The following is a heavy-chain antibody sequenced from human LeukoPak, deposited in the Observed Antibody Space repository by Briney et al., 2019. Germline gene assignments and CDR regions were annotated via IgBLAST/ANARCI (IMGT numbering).Heavy chain of an antibody. CDR2: MNPNSGNT. CDR3: ARGGELIWFGDYPAAFDI. CDR1: GYTFNSYD. V-gene: IGHV1-8*03. Sequence: ASVKVSCKASGYTFNSYDINWVRQATGQGLEWMGWMNPNSGNTGYAQKFQGRATITRNTSISTAYMELSSLRSEDTAVYYCARGGELIWFGDYPAAFDIWGQGTMVTVSS. D-gene: IGHD3-10*01. J-gene: IGHJ3*02.